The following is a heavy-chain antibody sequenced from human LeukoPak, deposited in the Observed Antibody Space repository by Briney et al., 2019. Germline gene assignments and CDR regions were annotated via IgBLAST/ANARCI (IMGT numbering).Heavy chain of an antibody. CDR3: ARDLIAAAGIGRGLIDY. J-gene: IGHJ4*02. CDR2: ISHSGTT. Sequence: SETLSLTCAVYGESFSGYYWSWIRQPPGKGLEWIGEISHSGTTNYNPSLKSRGTISVDTSKNQFSLKLSSVTAADTAVYYCARDLIAAAGIGRGLIDYWGQGTLVTVSS. D-gene: IGHD6-13*01. CDR1: GESFSGYY. V-gene: IGHV4-34*01.